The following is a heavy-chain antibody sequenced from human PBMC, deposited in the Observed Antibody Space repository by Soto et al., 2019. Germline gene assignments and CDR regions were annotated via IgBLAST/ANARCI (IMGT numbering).Heavy chain of an antibody. J-gene: IGHJ4*02. V-gene: IGHV4-39*01. CDR3: ARLGGYVSVGYYYLWDS. CDR2: INHSGST. CDR1: DGSMNSDSSY. Sequence: AETLSLTCRVSDGSMNSDSSYWGWIRQPPGKGLEWIGVINHSGSTYHNLSLKGRFTMSVDASRNQFSLKLTSMTAADTAVYYCARLGGYVSVGYYYLWDSWGQGTLVTVS. D-gene: IGHD3-22*01.